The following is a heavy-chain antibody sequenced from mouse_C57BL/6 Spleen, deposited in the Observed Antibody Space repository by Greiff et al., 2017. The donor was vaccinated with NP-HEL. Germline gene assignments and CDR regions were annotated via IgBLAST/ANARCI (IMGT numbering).Heavy chain of an antibody. Sequence: EVKLMESGPGLVKPSQSLSLTCSVTGYSITSGYYWNWIRQFPGNKLEWMGYISYDGSNNYNPSLKNRISITRDTSKNQFFLKLNSVTTEDTATYYCARGGIPTVVAPYYAMDYWGQGTSVTVSS. J-gene: IGHJ4*01. CDR1: GYSITSGYY. CDR3: ARGGIPTVVAPYYAMDY. CDR2: ISYDGSN. D-gene: IGHD1-1*01. V-gene: IGHV3-6*01.